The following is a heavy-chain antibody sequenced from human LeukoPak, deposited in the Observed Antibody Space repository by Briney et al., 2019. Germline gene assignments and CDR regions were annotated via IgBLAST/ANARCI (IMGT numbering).Heavy chain of an antibody. CDR1: GGSTSSSNW. J-gene: IGHJ4*02. Sequence: PSGTLSLTCAVSGGSTSSSNWWSWVRQPPGKGLEWIGEIYHSGSTNYNPSLKSRVTISVDKSKNQFSLKLSSVTAADTAVYYCARGSTKPVYYFDYWGQGTLVTVSS. CDR2: IYHSGST. V-gene: IGHV4-4*02. CDR3: ARGSTKPVYYFDY. D-gene: IGHD2-2*01.